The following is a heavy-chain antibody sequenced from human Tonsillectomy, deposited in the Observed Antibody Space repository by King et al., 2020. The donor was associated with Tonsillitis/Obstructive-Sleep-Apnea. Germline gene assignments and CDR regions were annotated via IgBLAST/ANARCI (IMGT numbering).Heavy chain of an antibody. CDR1: GFTFSTNF. CDR2: IYSGGTT. V-gene: IGHV3-66*01. J-gene: IGHJ6*03. CDR3: TGTNYGNYYYYMDV. D-gene: IGHD4/OR15-4a*01. Sequence: VQLVESGGGLVQPGGSLRLSCAASGFTFSTNFMSWVRQAPGKGLEWVSVIYSGGTTYYADSVKGRFTISRDNSKNTLYLQLNSLRAEDTAVYYCTGTNYGNYYYYMDVWGKGTTVTVSS.